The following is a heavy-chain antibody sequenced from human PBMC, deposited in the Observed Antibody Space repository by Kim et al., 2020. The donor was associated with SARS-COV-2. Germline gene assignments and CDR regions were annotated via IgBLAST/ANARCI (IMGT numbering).Heavy chain of an antibody. Sequence: SETLSLTCTVSGGSISSGGYYWSWIRQHPGKGLEWIGYIYYSGSTYYNPSLKSRVTISVDTSKNQFSLKLSSVTAADTAVYYCATTGRYYYGMDVWGQGTTVTVSS. J-gene: IGHJ6*02. CDR2: IYYSGST. V-gene: IGHV4-31*03. CDR3: ATTGRYYYGMDV. CDR1: GGSISSGGYY.